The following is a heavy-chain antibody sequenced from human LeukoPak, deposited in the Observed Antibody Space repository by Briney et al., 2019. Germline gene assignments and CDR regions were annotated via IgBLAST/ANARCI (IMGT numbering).Heavy chain of an antibody. CDR3: ARGRIDSSSSSAAFDY. J-gene: IGHJ4*02. CDR1: GYTFTSYD. Sequence: ASVKVSCKASGYTFTSYDINWVRQATGQGLEWVGWMNPNSGNTGYAQKFQGRVTMTRNTSISTAYIELSSLRSEDTAVYYCARGRIDSSSSSAAFDYWGQGTLVTVSS. CDR2: MNPNSGNT. D-gene: IGHD6-6*01. V-gene: IGHV1-8*01.